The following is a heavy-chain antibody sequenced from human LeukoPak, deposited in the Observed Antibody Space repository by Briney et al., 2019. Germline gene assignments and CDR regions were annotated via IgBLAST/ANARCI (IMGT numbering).Heavy chain of an antibody. V-gene: IGHV4-59*01. CDR1: GGSISSYY. J-gene: IGHJ3*02. CDR2: IYYSGST. CDR3: ARWRNPSIKDDAFDI. Sequence: PSETQSLTCTVSGGSISSYYWSWIRQPPGKGLEWNGYIYYSGSTNYNPSLRSRVTISVDTSKNQFSLKLSSVTAADTAVYYCARWRNPSIKDDAFDIWGQGTMVTVSS. D-gene: IGHD1-14*01.